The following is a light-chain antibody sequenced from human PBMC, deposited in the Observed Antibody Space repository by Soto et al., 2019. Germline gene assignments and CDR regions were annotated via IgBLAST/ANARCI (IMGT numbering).Light chain of an antibody. J-gene: IGLJ1*01. V-gene: IGLV1-40*01. CDR1: SSNIGGGYD. Sequence: QSVLTQPPSVSGAPGQRVTISCTGSSSNIGGGYDVPWYQQLPGTAPKLLIYGNSNRPSGVPDRFSGSKSGTSASLAITGLQAEDEAEYYCQSYDSSLSAYVFGTGTKVTVL. CDR2: GNS. CDR3: QSYDSSLSAYV.